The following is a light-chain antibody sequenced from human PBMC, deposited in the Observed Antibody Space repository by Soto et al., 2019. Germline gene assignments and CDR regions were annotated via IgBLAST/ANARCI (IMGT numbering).Light chain of an antibody. CDR3: SSYTSSSTPYV. CDR2: DVS. V-gene: IGLV2-14*01. Sequence: QSVLTQPASVSGAPGQSITISFTGTSSDVGGYNYVSWYQQHPGKAPKLMIYDVSNRPSGVSNRFSGSKSGNTASLTISGLQAEDEADYSCSSYTSSSTPYVFGTGTKVTVL. CDR1: SSDVGGYNY. J-gene: IGLJ1*01.